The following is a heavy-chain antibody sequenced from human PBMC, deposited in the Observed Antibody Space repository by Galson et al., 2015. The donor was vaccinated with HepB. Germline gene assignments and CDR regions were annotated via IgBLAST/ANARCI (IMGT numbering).Heavy chain of an antibody. Sequence: SVKVSCKASGYTFTSNYIHWVRQAPGQGLEWMGLINPSGGTMIYPSGGSTIYAQKFQGRVTMTWDTSTTTVYMELKSLKSEDTAIYYCARGTLRGRVINGFDQWGQGTLVTVSS. J-gene: IGHJ4*02. V-gene: IGHV1-46*03. CDR2: INPSGGTMIYPSGGST. CDR3: ARGTLRGRVINGFDQ. CDR1: GYTFTSNY. D-gene: IGHD1-20*01.